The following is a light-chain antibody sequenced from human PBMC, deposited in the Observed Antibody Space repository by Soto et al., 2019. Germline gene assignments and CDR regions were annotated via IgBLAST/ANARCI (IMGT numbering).Light chain of an antibody. CDR1: QSVTSSY. CDR2: GAS. Sequence: EIVLTQSPGTLSLSPGERATLSCRASQSVTSSYLAWYQQKPGQARSLLIYGASSRATGIPDRFSGSGSGTDFTITISRLEPEDCAVYSCQRYGSSPPISFGGGTKVEIK. V-gene: IGKV3-20*01. CDR3: QRYGSSPPIS. J-gene: IGKJ4*01.